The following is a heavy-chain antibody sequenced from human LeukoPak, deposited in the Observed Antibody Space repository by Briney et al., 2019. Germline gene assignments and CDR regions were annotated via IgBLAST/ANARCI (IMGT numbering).Heavy chain of an antibody. J-gene: IGHJ6*03. CDR2: IYHSGST. CDR1: GGSISSGGYS. Sequence: PSQTLSLTCAVSGGSISSGGYSWSWIRQPPGKGLEWIGYIYHSGSTYYNPSLKSRVTISVDRSKNQFSLKLSSVTAADTAVYYCAKPEGPAAIFSVYYYYMDVWGKGTTVTVSS. D-gene: IGHD2-2*01. CDR3: AKPEGPAAIFSVYYYYMDV. V-gene: IGHV4-30-2*01.